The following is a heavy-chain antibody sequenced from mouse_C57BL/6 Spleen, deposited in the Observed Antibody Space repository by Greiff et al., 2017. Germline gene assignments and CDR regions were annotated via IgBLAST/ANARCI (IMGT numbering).Heavy chain of an antibody. Sequence: EVQVVESGGGLVKPGGSLKLSCAASGFTFSSYAMSWVRQTPEKRLEWVATISDGGSYTYYPDNVKGRFTITRDNAKNNLYLQRSHLKSEDTAMYYCAREDYVNYGYAMDYWGQGTSVTVSS. D-gene: IGHD2-1*01. V-gene: IGHV5-4*01. CDR3: AREDYVNYGYAMDY. CDR1: GFTFSSYA. J-gene: IGHJ4*01. CDR2: ISDGGSYT.